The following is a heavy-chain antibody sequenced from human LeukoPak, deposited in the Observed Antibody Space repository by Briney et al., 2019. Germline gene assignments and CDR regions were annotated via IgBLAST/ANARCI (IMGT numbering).Heavy chain of an antibody. J-gene: IGHJ4*01. V-gene: IGHV4-4*07. CDR1: GGSISSYY. Sequence: SETLSLTCTVFGGSISSYYWSWIRQPAGKGLEWIGRIYSSGSTEYNPSLKSRVTMSVDTSKNQFSLKLSSVTAADTAVYYCARDPSAVAGYFDCWGQGPLVTVSS. CDR3: ARDPSAVAGYFDC. CDR2: IYSSGST. D-gene: IGHD6-19*01.